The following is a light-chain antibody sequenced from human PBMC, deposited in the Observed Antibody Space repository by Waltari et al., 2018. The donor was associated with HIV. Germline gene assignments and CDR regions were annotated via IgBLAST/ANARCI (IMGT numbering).Light chain of an antibody. J-gene: IGLJ3*02. CDR2: EVT. Sequence: QSALTQPPSASGSPAQSVALPCTGTSSDIGGSNYFPWYQHHPGKAPKLMIFEVTKRPSGVPDRFSGAKSGNTASLTVSGLQAEDEADYYCASYGGTNDLVFGGGTKLTVL. CDR3: ASYGGTNDLV. V-gene: IGLV2-8*01. CDR1: SSDIGGSNY.